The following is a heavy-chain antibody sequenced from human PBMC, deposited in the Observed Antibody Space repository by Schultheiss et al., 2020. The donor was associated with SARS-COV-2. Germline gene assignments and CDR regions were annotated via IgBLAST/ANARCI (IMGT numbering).Heavy chain of an antibody. V-gene: IGHV1-69*13. CDR3: ARTLLGYCSGGSCYPYNWFDP. D-gene: IGHD2-15*01. CDR2: IIPIFGTA. J-gene: IGHJ5*02. CDR1: GGTFSSYA. Sequence: SVKVSCEASGGTFSSYAISWVRQAPGQGLEWMGGIIPIFGTANYAQKFQGRVTITADESTSTAYMELSSLRSEDTAVYYCARTLLGYCSGGSCYPYNWFDPWGQGTLVTVSS.